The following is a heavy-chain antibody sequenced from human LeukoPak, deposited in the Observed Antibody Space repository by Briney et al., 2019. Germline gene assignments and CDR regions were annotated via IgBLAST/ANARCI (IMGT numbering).Heavy chain of an antibody. V-gene: IGHV3-64*01. CDR2: ISSNGGST. J-gene: IGHJ4*02. CDR1: GFTFSIYW. CDR3: ARDGGYSYGSGLDY. D-gene: IGHD5-18*01. Sequence: GGSLRLSCAASGFTFSIYWMSWVRQAPGKGLEYVSAISSNGGSTYYANSVKGRFTISRDNSKNTLYLQMGSLRAEDMAVYYCARDGGYSYGSGLDYWGQGTLVTVSS.